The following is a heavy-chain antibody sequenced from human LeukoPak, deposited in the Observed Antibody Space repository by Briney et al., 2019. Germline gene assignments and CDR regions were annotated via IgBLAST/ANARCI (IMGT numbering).Heavy chain of an antibody. D-gene: IGHD3-10*01. CDR1: GGSISSYY. V-gene: IGHV4-59*01. CDR3: ARDMGMVRGVPDAFDI. Sequence: PSETLSLTCTVSGGSISSYYWSWIRQPPGKGLEWIGYIYYSGSTNYNPFLKSRVTISVDTSKNQFSLKLSSVTAADTAVYYCARDMGMVRGVPDAFDIWGQGTMVTVSS. J-gene: IGHJ3*02. CDR2: IYYSGST.